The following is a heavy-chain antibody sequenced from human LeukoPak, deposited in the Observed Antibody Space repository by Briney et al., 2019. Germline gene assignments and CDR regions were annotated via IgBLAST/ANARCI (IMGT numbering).Heavy chain of an antibody. J-gene: IGHJ4*02. D-gene: IGHD2-15*01. CDR1: GFTFSNYG. V-gene: IGHV3-23*01. CDR3: AKLPPRAATHLNFDC. Sequence: PGGSLRLSCAASGFTFSNYGISWVRQAPRKGLEWVSLISSSGANTYYADSVKGRFTISRDNSNNTLFLQMNSLRAEDTAIYYCAKLPPRAATHLNFDCWGQGTQVTVSS. CDR2: ISSSGANT.